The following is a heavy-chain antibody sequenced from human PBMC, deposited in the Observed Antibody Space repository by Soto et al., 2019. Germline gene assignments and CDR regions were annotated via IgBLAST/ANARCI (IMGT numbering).Heavy chain of an antibody. CDR3: AIDRGAVAGRNWFDP. CDR1: GFTFSDYY. J-gene: IGHJ5*02. D-gene: IGHD6-19*01. Sequence: QVQLVESGGGLVKPGGSLRLSCAASGFTFSDYYMSWIRQAPGKGLEWVSYISSSSSYTNYADSVKGRFTISRDNAKNSLYLQMNSLRAEDTAVYYCAIDRGAVAGRNWFDPWGQGTLVTVSS. V-gene: IGHV3-11*05. CDR2: ISSSSSYT.